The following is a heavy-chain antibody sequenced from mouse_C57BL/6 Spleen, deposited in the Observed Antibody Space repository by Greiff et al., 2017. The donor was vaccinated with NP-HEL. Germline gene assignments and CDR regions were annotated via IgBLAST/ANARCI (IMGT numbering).Heavy chain of an antibody. CDR2: INPYNGGT. Sequence: EVQLQESGPVLVKPGASVKMSCKASGYTFTDYYMNWVKQSHGKSLEWIGVINPYNGGTSYNQKFKGKATLTVDKSSSTAYMELNSLTSEDSAVYYCARSEDYGNCFAYWGQGTLVTVSA. CDR3: ARSEDYGNCFAY. J-gene: IGHJ3*01. CDR1: GYTFTDYY. D-gene: IGHD2-1*01. V-gene: IGHV1-19*01.